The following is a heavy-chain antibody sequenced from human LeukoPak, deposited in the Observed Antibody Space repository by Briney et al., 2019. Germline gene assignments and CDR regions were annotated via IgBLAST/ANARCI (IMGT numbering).Heavy chain of an antibody. J-gene: IGHJ4*02. V-gene: IGHV1-18*01. Sequence: ASVKAPCKASGYTFTSYGISWVRQAPGQGLEWMGWISAYNGNTNYAQKLQGRVTMTTDTSTSTAYMELRSLRSDDTAVYYCARDRKGSRSTVVVVAATHGYWGQGTLVTVSS. CDR3: ARDRKGSRSTVVVVAATHGY. D-gene: IGHD2-15*01. CDR1: GYTFTSYG. CDR2: ISAYNGNT.